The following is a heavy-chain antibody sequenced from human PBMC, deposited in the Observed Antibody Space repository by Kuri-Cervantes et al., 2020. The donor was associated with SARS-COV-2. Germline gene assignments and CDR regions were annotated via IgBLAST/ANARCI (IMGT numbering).Heavy chain of an antibody. J-gene: IGHJ4*02. CDR1: GYTFTGYY. Sequence: ASVKVSCKASGYTFTGYYMHWVRQAPGQGLEWMGWINPNSGGTNYAQKFQGRVTMTRDTSISTAYMELSRLRSDDTAAYYCAPAILSVGDLDYWGQGTLVTVSS. CDR3: APAILSVGDLDY. CDR2: INPNSGGT. D-gene: IGHD3-16*01. V-gene: IGHV1-2*02.